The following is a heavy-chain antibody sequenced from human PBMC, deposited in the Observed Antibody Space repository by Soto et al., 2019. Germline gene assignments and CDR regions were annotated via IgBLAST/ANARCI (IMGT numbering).Heavy chain of an antibody. Sequence: KTSETPSLTCSVSDDSINSDKYYWGWIRQPPGKGLEWIGSIYYRGNAYYNPSLQTRVTISLDKSKSQFSLKLNSVTAADSAVYFCARLEGLATISYYFDFWGPGALVTVSS. V-gene: IGHV4-39*01. D-gene: IGHD5-12*01. J-gene: IGHJ4*02. CDR3: ARLEGLATISYYFDF. CDR1: DDSINSDKYY. CDR2: IYYRGNA.